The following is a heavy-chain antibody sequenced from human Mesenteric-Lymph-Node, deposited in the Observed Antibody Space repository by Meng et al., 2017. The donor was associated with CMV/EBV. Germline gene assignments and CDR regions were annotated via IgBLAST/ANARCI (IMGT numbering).Heavy chain of an antibody. J-gene: IGHJ6*02. CDR1: GFTVSTNY. CDR3: ARDTYYYGMDV. Sequence: GGSLRLSCAASGFTVSTNYMTWVRQAPGKGLEWVSMIYSGGTTHYADSVKGRFTISRDNSKNTLSLQMSSLRAEDTAVYYCARDTYYYGMDVWGPGTTVTVSS. CDR2: IYSGGTT. V-gene: IGHV3-53*01.